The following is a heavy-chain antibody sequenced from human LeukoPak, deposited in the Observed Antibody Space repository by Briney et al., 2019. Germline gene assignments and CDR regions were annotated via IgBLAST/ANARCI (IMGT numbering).Heavy chain of an antibody. V-gene: IGHV5-51*01. Sequence: GESLRISCKGSGYVSTTYWIAWVRQMPGEGLEWMGIIYPGDSDTTYSPSFQGQVTISADKSITTAYLQWSSLKASDTAMYYCATRYSSNWHYFDYWGQGTLVTVSS. D-gene: IGHD2-2*01. CDR2: IYPGDSDT. CDR1: GYVSTTYW. CDR3: ATRYSSNWHYFDY. J-gene: IGHJ4*02.